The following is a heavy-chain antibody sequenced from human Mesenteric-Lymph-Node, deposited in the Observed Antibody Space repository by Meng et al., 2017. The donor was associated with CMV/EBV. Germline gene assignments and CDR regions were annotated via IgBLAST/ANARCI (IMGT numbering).Heavy chain of an antibody. D-gene: IGHD3-9*01. Sequence: GGSLRLSCAASGLTFSNAWMSWVRQAPGKGLEWVGRIKSETDGETTDYAAPVKGRFTISRDDSKNTLYLQMNSLKTEDTAVYYCSSFDYAGHPDSFDIWGQGTLVTVSS. CDR2: IKSETDGETT. V-gene: IGHV3-15*01. CDR3: SSFDYAGHPDSFDI. J-gene: IGHJ3*02. CDR1: GLTFSNAW.